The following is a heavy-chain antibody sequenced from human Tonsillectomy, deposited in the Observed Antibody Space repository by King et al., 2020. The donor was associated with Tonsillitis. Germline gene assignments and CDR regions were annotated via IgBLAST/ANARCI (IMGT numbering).Heavy chain of an antibody. J-gene: IGHJ4*02. Sequence: VQLQESGPGLVKPSETLSLTCTVSGGSISSYYWSWIRQPPGKGLEWIGYIYDSGSTNYNPSLKSRGTISVDTSKNQLSLKLSSVTPADTAVYYCARGSNIAAAGTGYYFDYWGQGTLVTVSS. CDR1: GGSISSYY. CDR3: ARGSNIAAAGTGYYFDY. CDR2: IYDSGST. D-gene: IGHD6-13*01. V-gene: IGHV4-59*01.